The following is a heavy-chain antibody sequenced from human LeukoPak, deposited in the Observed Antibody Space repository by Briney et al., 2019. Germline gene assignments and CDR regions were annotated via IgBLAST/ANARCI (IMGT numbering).Heavy chain of an antibody. CDR2: IYYSGST. CDR3: ARGQPEEQWLVVGNWFDP. Sequence: SETLSLTCTVSGGSISSYYWSWIRQPPGKGLEWIGYIYYSGSTNYNPSLKSRVTISVDKSKNQFSLKLSSVTAADTAVYYCARGQPEEQWLVVGNWFDPWGQGTLVTVSS. D-gene: IGHD6-19*01. J-gene: IGHJ5*02. V-gene: IGHV4-59*01. CDR1: GGSISSYY.